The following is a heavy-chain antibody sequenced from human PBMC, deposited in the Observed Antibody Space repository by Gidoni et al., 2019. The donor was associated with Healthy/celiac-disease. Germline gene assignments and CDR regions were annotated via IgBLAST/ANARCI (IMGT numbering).Heavy chain of an antibody. V-gene: IGHV3-33*01. CDR3: ARDLEILSGWYEYDAFDI. J-gene: IGHJ3*02. Sequence: QVQLVESGGGVVQPGRSLRLSCAASGFTFSSYGMHWVRQAPGKGLEWVAVIWDDGSNKYYADSVKGRFTISRDNSKNTLYLQMNSLRAEDTAVYYCARDLEILSGWYEYDAFDIWGQGTMVTVSS. CDR1: GFTFSSYG. D-gene: IGHD6-19*01. CDR2: IWDDGSNK.